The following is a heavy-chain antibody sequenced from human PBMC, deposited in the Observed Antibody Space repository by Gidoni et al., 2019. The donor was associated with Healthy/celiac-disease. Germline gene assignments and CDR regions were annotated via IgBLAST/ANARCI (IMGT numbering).Heavy chain of an antibody. Sequence: QVQLVQSGAEVKKPGSSVKVSCKASGGTFSSYAISWVRQAPGQGLEWMGGIIPIFGTANYAQKFQGRVTITADECTSTAYMELSSLRSEDTAVYYCAREDGEHYDILTGYYRYWGQGTLVTVSS. CDR3: AREDGEHYDILTGYYRY. J-gene: IGHJ4*02. CDR2: IIPIFGTA. V-gene: IGHV1-69*01. D-gene: IGHD3-9*01. CDR1: GGTFSSYA.